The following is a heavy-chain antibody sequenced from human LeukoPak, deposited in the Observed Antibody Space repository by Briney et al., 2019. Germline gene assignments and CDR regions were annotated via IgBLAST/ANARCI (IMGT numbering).Heavy chain of an antibody. Sequence: PSETLSLTCAVYGGSFSGYYWSWIRLPPGKGLEWIGEINHSGSTNYNPSLKSRVTISVDTSKNQFSLKLSSVTAADTAVYYCARRLVRITMIVVVSDWFDPWGQGTLVTVSS. CDR1: GGSFSGYY. D-gene: IGHD3-22*01. V-gene: IGHV4-34*01. CDR3: ARRLVRITMIVVVSDWFDP. J-gene: IGHJ5*02. CDR2: INHSGST.